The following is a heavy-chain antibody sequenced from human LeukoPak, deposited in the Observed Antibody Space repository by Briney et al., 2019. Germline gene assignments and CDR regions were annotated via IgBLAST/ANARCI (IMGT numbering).Heavy chain of an antibody. V-gene: IGHV3-48*01. CDR2: ISSSSSTT. CDR3: AKGGTIFGVVISY. CDR1: GFTFSTYS. Sequence: PGGSLRLSCAASGFTFSTYSMTWVRQAPGKGLEWVSYISSSSSTTYYADSVKGRFTISRDNSKNTLYLQMNSLRAEDTAVYYCAKGGTIFGVVISYWGQGTLVTVSS. D-gene: IGHD3-3*01. J-gene: IGHJ4*02.